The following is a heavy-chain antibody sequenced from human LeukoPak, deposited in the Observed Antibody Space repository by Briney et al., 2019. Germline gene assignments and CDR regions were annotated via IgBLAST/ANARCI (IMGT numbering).Heavy chain of an antibody. D-gene: IGHD4-17*01. V-gene: IGHV3-21*01. CDR1: GFTFSSYS. Sequence: GGSLRLSCAASGFTFSSYSMNWVRQAPGKGLEWVSSISSSSSYIYYADSVKGRFTISRDNAKNSLYLQMNSLRAEDTAVYYCARAVTTVTTVYYYYGMDVWGQGTTVTVSS. CDR2: ISSSSSYI. J-gene: IGHJ6*02. CDR3: ARAVTTVTTVYYYYGMDV.